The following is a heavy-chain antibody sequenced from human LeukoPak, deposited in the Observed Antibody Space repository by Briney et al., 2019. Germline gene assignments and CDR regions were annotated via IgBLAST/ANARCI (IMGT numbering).Heavy chain of an antibody. J-gene: IGHJ4*02. CDR1: GFTFSSYA. Sequence: GGSLRLSCAASGFTFSSYAMSWVRQAPGKGLEWVSSISGSGGTTYYADSVKGRFTISRDNPSNTLDLQMNSLTAEDTAVYYCAKGPVAVAGYYFDHWGQGTLVTVSS. V-gene: IGHV3-23*01. D-gene: IGHD6-19*01. CDR3: AKGPVAVAGYYFDH. CDR2: ISGSGGTT.